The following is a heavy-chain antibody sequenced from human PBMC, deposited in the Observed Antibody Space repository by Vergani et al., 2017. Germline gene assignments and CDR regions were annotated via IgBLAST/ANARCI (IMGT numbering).Heavy chain of an antibody. CDR2: ISGYNGNR. D-gene: IGHD2-15*01. J-gene: IGHJ3*02. CDR3: ARQRVAADHDAFDI. Sequence: QVQLVQSGAEVKKPGASVKVPCKASGYTFSSYGISWVRQAPGQGLEWMGWISGYNGNRKYAKRLQGRVTMTTDTSTSTAYMELRSLRSDDTAVYYCARQRVAADHDAFDIWGQGTMVTVSS. V-gene: IGHV1-18*01. CDR1: GYTFSSYG.